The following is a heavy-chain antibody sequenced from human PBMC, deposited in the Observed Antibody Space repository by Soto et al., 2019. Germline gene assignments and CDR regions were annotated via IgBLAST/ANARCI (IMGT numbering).Heavy chain of an antibody. J-gene: IGHJ5*02. Sequence: QMQLVQSGAEVKKTGSSVTVSCKALGNTFTYRYLHWVRQAPGQALEWMGWITPFSGDVHYAQQFQERVTITRDWSINTAYMQMSSLRSEDTAMYFCASGGAGSGPFTWELPDRWGQGTLVTVSS. D-gene: IGHD1-26*01. CDR2: ITPFSGDV. CDR3: ASGGAGSGPFTWELPDR. V-gene: IGHV1-45*02. CDR1: GNTFTYRY.